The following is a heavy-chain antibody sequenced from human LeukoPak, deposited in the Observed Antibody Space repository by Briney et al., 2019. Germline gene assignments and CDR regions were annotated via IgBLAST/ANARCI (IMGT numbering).Heavy chain of an antibody. D-gene: IGHD4-17*01. Sequence: PSETPSLTCTVTGGPISGSPCIFTRPPPATALEWIGYIYYSGSTNYNPSLKSRVTISVDTSKNQFSLKLSSVTAADTAVYYCARVDNFGDYYYWGQGTLVTVSS. CDR2: IYYSGST. CDR3: ARVDNFGDYYY. CDR1: GGPISGSP. J-gene: IGHJ4*02. V-gene: IGHV4-59*12.